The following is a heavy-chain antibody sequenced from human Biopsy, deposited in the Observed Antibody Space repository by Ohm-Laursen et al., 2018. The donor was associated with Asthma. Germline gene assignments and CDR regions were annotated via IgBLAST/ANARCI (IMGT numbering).Heavy chain of an antibody. D-gene: IGHD7-27*01. J-gene: IGHJ5*02. Sequence: EASVKVSCKASAYTFIGYHLHWVRQAPGEGLEWMGRLNPNGGATIYAQKFQGRVTMTRDTSISTAYMKLSRLTSDDTAVYYCSRVQKSPGDRWFDPWGQGTLVTVSS. V-gene: IGHV1-2*06. CDR1: AYTFIGYH. CDR3: SRVQKSPGDRWFDP. CDR2: LNPNGGAT.